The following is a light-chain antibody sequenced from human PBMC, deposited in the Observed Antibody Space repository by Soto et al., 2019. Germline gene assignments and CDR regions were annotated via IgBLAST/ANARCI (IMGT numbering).Light chain of an antibody. CDR3: SSYTSSSTDV. CDR2: DVS. CDR1: SSDVGGYNY. V-gene: IGLV2-14*03. J-gene: IGLJ1*01. Sequence: QSVLTQPASVSGSPGQSITISCTGTSSDVGGYNYVSWYQHHPGKAPKLLIYDVSNRPSGVSNRFSGSKSDNTASLTISGLQAEDEADYYCSSYTSSSTDVFGNGTKVTVL.